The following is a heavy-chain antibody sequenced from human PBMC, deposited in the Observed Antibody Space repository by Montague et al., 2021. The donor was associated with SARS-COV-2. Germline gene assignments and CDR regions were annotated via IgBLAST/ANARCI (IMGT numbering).Heavy chain of an antibody. V-gene: IGHV4-61*01. CDR3: ARLSSDIGGYFWFDP. Sequence: SETLSLTCTVSGGSVSSGSYYWSWIRQPPGKGLEWIGYIYYSGSTNYNPSLKSRVTISVDTSKNQFSLNLNSVTAADTAVYYCARLSSDIGGYFWFDPWGQGTLVSVSS. D-gene: IGHD1-26*01. J-gene: IGHJ5*02. CDR2: IYYSGST. CDR1: GGSVSSGSYY.